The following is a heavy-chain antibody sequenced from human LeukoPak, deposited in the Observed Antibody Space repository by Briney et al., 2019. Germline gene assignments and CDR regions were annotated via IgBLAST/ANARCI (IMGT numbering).Heavy chain of an antibody. V-gene: IGHV1-69*13. CDR2: IIPIFGTA. J-gene: IGHJ4*02. CDR3: ARVGRVVGQPVFDY. CDR1: GGTFSSYA. D-gene: IGHD2-15*01. Sequence: ASVKVSCKASGGTFSSYAISWVRQAPGQGLEWMRGIIPIFGTANYAQKFQGRVTITADESTSTAYMELSSLRSEDTAVYYCARVGRVVGQPVFDYWGQGTLVTVSS.